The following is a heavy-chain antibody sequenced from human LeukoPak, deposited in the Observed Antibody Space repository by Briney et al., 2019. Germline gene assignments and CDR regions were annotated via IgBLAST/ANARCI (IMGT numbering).Heavy chain of an antibody. Sequence: GGSLRLSCAASGFTFTNAWMTWVRQAPGKGLEWVGRIKSKTDGGTTDYAAPVKGRFTISRDDSKNTLYLQMNSLKTEDTAVYYCTTDGVVVAACDYWGQGTLVTVSS. CDR2: IKSKTDGGTT. V-gene: IGHV3-15*01. CDR3: TTDGVVVAACDY. J-gene: IGHJ4*02. D-gene: IGHD2-15*01. CDR1: GFTFTNAW.